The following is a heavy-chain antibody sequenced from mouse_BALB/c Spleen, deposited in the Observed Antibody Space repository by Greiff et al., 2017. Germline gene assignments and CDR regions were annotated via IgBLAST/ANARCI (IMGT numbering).Heavy chain of an antibody. V-gene: IGHV1-69*02. J-gene: IGHJ4*01. CDR2: IYPSDSYT. D-gene: IGHD3-3*01. Sequence: QVQLQQPGAELVRPGASVKLSCKASGYTFTSYWINWVKQRPGQGLEWIGNIYPSDSYTNYNQKFKDKATLTVDKSSSTAYMQLSSPTSEDSAVYYCTRRGDGDAMDYWGQGTSVTVSS. CDR1: GYTFTSYW. CDR3: TRRGDGDAMDY.